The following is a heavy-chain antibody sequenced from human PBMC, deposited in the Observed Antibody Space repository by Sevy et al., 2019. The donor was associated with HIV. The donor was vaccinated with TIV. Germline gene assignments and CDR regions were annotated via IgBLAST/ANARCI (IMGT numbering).Heavy chain of an antibody. Sequence: ASVKVSCKASGYTFNAYFMHWVRQAPGQGLEWMGRINPNSGDTTYAQKFQGRVTMSRDTSISTAYMELHRLTSDDTAVYYWARAYYYDSSAYRFDDWGQGTLVTVSS. J-gene: IGHJ4*02. CDR2: INPNSGDT. CDR1: GYTFNAYF. V-gene: IGHV1-2*06. D-gene: IGHD3-22*01. CDR3: ARAYYYDSSAYRFDD.